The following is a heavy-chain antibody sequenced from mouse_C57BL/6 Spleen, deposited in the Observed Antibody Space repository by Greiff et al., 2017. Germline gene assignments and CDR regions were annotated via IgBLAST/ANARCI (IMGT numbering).Heavy chain of an antibody. CDR3: ARSNGVFDY. Sequence: VQLQQPGAELVKPGASVKLSCKASGYTFTSYWMPWVQQRPGRGFEWIGRIDPNSGGTKYNEKFKSKATLTVDKPSSTAYMQLSSLTSEDSAVYYCARSNGVFDYWGQGTTLTVSS. CDR2: IDPNSGGT. CDR1: GYTFTSYW. V-gene: IGHV1-72*01. J-gene: IGHJ2*01.